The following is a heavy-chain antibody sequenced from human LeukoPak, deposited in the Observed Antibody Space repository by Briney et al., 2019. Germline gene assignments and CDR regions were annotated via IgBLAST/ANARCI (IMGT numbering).Heavy chain of an antibody. CDR1: GFGFSNFW. CDR3: TREADPAFSASSSPDF. CDR2: IKTDGSIT. Sequence: PGGSLRLSCAASGFGFSNFWMHWVRQAPGKALEWVSRIKTDGSITAYADSVKGRFTISRDNAKNTLYLHMNSLKGEDTATYFCTREADPAFSASSSPDFWGQGTPVTVS. D-gene: IGHD6-6*01. V-gene: IGHV3-74*01. J-gene: IGHJ4*02.